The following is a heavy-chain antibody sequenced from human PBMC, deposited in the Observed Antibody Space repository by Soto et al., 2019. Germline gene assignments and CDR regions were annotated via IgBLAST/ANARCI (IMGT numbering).Heavy chain of an antibody. CDR2: ISSGTTYT. CDR1: GFTFSNYT. V-gene: IGHV3-21*01. D-gene: IGHD3-3*01. Sequence: EVQLVESGGGLVKPGESLRVSCAASGFTFSNYTMNWVRQAPGRGLEWVAAISSGTTYTYYADSVKGRFTISRDNAKNPLFLQMNSLGAEETAVYYCATANNDLWSGYTIYFGMDVGGQEPSVTVS. J-gene: IGHJ6*02. CDR3: ATANNDLWSGYTIYFGMDV.